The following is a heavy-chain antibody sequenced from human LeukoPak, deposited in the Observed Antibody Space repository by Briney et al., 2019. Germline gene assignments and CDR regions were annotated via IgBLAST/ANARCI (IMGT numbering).Heavy chain of an antibody. CDR3: AREGRGLRFSNWFDP. V-gene: IGHV1-2*02. D-gene: IGHD3-3*01. J-gene: IGHJ5*02. Sequence: ASVKVSCKASGYTFTGYYMHWVRQAPGQGLEWMGWINPNSGGTNYAQKFQGRVTMTRDTSISTAYMELSRLRSDDTAVYYCAREGRGLRFSNWFDPWGQGTLVTVSS. CDR2: INPNSGGT. CDR1: GYTFTGYY.